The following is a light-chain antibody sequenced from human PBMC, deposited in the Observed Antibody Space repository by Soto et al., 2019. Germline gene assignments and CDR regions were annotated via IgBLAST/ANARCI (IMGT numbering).Light chain of an antibody. V-gene: IGLV2-23*02. J-gene: IGLJ3*02. CDR3: CSYAAYNKGM. Sequence: QSALTQPASVSGSPGQSITISCTGTSTDIGTYSRVSWYLQYPGKATKLMIYDVTKRPSGVSNRFSGSRSGSTASLTISGFQAEDEANYYCCSYAAYNKGMFGGGTKLTVL. CDR2: DVT. CDR1: STDIGTYSR.